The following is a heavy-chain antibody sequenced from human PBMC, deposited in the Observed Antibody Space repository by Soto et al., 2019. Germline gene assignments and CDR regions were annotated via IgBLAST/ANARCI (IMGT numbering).Heavy chain of an antibody. Sequence: SETLSLTCAVYGGSFSGYYWSWIRQPPGKGLEWIGEINHSGSTNYNPSLKSRVTISVDTSKNQFSLKLSSVTAADTAVYYCARGGDNWNYNYYYYYMDVWGKGTTVTVSS. D-gene: IGHD1-7*01. J-gene: IGHJ6*03. CDR1: GGSFSGYY. CDR2: INHSGST. V-gene: IGHV4-34*01. CDR3: ARGGDNWNYNYYYYYMDV.